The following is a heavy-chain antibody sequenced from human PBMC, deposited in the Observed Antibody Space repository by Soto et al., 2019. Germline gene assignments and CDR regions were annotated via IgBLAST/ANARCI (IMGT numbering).Heavy chain of an antibody. CDR3: ARQEAAHAFDI. CDR1: GGSISSYY. Sequence: QVQLQESGPGLVKPSETLSLTCTVSGGSISSYYWSWIRQPPGKGLEWIGYIYYSGSTNYNPSLKSRVTISVDTSKNQSSLKLSSVTAADTAVYYCARQEAAHAFDIWGQGTMVTVSS. CDR2: IYYSGST. D-gene: IGHD2-15*01. V-gene: IGHV4-59*08. J-gene: IGHJ3*02.